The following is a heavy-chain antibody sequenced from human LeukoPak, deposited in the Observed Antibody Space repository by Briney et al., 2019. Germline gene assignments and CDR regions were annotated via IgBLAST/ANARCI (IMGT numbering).Heavy chain of an antibody. D-gene: IGHD3-10*01. CDR3: ARRGSGSYFKPYYFDY. CDR2: IYHSGST. Sequence: SQTLSLTCAVSGGSISSGGYSWSWIRQPPGKGLEWIGYIYHSGSTYYNPSLKSRVTISVDTSKNQFSLKLSSVTAADTAVYYCARRGSGSYFKPYYFDYWGQGTLVTVSS. J-gene: IGHJ4*02. V-gene: IGHV4-30-2*03. CDR1: GGSISSGGYS.